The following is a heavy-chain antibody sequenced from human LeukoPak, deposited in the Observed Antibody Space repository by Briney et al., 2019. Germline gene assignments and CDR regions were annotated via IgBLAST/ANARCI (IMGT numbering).Heavy chain of an antibody. V-gene: IGHV1-69*13. D-gene: IGHD3-9*01. CDR2: IIPIFGTA. J-gene: IGHJ4*02. CDR3: ARGRWAYYDILRTGDYFDY. CDR1: GCTFSSYA. Sequence: SVKVSCKASGCTFSSYAISWVRQAPGQGLEWMGGIIPIFGTANYAQKFQGRVTITADESTSTAYMEQRSLRSEDTAVYYCARGRWAYYDILRTGDYFDYWGQGTLVTVSS.